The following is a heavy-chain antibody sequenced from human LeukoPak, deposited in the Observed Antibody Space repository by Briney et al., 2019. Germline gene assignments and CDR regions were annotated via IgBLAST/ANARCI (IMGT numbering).Heavy chain of an antibody. CDR2: ISSNGSST. CDR3: ARGPYYYDISGSPRGDY. Sequence: GGSLRLSCSASAFTFSTYALHWVRQAPGKGLEYVSAISSNGSSTYYADSVKGRFTISRDNSKNTLYLQMNNLRAEDTAVYYCARGPYYYDISGSPRGDYWARGTLVTVSS. D-gene: IGHD3-22*01. J-gene: IGHJ4*02. V-gene: IGHV3-64*04. CDR1: AFTFSTYA.